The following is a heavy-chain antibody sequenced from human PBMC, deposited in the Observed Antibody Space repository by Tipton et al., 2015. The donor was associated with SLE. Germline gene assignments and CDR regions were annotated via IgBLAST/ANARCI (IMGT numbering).Heavy chain of an antibody. V-gene: IGHV4-39*07. CDR2: LYSRGSA. D-gene: IGHD1-14*01. CDR3: ARANRLPYRVYFDS. CDR1: GGSISSGSHW. J-gene: IGHJ4*02. Sequence: TLSLTCTVSGGSISSGSHWWGWIRQPPGKGPEWIGTLYSRGSAYSNPSLQSRVTISPDTSKNQFFLRVSSVTAADTAVYFCARANRLPYRVYFDSWGQGTLVTVSS.